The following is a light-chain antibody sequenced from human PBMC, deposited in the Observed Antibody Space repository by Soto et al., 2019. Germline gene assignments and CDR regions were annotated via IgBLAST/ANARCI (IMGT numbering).Light chain of an antibody. Sequence: QSALTQPASVSGSPGQSITISCTGTSSDVGGYNYVSWYQQHPGKAPKLMIYDVCNRPSGVSNRFSGSKSGNTASLTISGLQAEDEADYYCSSYTRSSTLEVFGGGTKLTVL. CDR2: DVC. CDR3: SSYTRSSTLEV. V-gene: IGLV2-14*01. CDR1: SSDVGGYNY. J-gene: IGLJ2*01.